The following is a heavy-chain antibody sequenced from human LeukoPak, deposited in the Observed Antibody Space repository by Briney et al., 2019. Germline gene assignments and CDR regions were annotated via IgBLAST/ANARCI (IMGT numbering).Heavy chain of an antibody. CDR3: AKGKLRYFDWLFSDNWFDP. CDR2: ISWNSGSI. Sequence: GGSLRLSCAASGFTFDDYAMHWVRQAPGKGLEWVSGISWNSGSIGYADSVKGRFTISRDNAKNSLYLQMNSLRAEDTALYYCAKGKLRYFDWLFSDNWFDPWGQGTLVTVSS. V-gene: IGHV3-9*01. D-gene: IGHD3-9*01. J-gene: IGHJ5*02. CDR1: GFTFDDYA.